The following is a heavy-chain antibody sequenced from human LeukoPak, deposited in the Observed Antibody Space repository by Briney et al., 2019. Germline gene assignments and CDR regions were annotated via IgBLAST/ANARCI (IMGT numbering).Heavy chain of an antibody. CDR2: INTYNGNT. CDR3: ARGPRGGWYDF. V-gene: IGHV1-18*01. Sequence: ASVKVSCKASGYTFSTYGISWVRQAPGQGLEWMAWINTYNGNTNSAQKLQGRVTMTTDTSTSTAYMELRSLRSDDTAVYYCARGPRGGWYDFWGQGTLVTVSS. J-gene: IGHJ5*01. CDR1: GYTFSTYG. D-gene: IGHD2-15*01.